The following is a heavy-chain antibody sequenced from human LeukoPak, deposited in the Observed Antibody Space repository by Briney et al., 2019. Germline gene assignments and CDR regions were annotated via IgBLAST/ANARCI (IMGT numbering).Heavy chain of an antibody. D-gene: IGHD5-24*01. Sequence: GGSLRLSCAASAFTFSSYWMSWVRQAPGKGLEWVANINQDGSEKYYVDSVKGRFTISRDNAKSSLYLQMNSLRAEDTAVYYCARQGRDGYNLDSWGRRTLVTVSS. CDR1: AFTFSSYW. V-gene: IGHV3-7*05. CDR2: INQDGSEK. CDR3: ARQGRDGYNLDS. J-gene: IGHJ4*02.